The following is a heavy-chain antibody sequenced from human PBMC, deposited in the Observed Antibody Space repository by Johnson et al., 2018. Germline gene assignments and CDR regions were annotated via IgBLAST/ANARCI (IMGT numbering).Heavy chain of an antibody. Sequence: EVQLLESGGGLVKPGGSLRLSCAASGLTFSSFSMNWVRQAPGKGLEWVSSISSSSTYIYYADSVKGRFTLSRDNAKNSLYLQMNSLRAEDTAVYYCARDGPRGEVTMVRGGGYFDYWGQGTLVTVSS. CDR3: ARDGPRGEVTMVRGGGYFDY. CDR1: GLTFSSFS. J-gene: IGHJ4*02. V-gene: IGHV3-21*01. CDR2: ISSSSTYI. D-gene: IGHD3-10*01.